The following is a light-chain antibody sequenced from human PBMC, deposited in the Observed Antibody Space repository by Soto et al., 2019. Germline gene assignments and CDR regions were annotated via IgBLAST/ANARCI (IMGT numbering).Light chain of an antibody. Sequence: EIVMTQSPATLSVSPGERATLSCRASQSLSTDLAWYQQKPGQSPRLLIYGAFTRATGIPARFSGSGSGTEFTLTLSSLQSEDFAVYYCQQYNNWPPLFGQGTKLEIK. CDR1: QSLSTD. J-gene: IGKJ2*01. V-gene: IGKV3-15*01. CDR2: GAF. CDR3: QQYNNWPPL.